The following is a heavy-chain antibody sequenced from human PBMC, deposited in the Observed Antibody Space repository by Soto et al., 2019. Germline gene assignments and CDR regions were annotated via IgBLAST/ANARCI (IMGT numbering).Heavy chain of an antibody. CDR1: GGSISYGGHY. CDR3: ARSPRHGDHVFFDY. CDR2: IYYSGST. J-gene: IGHJ4*02. V-gene: IGHV4-31*03. Sequence: QVRLQESGPGLVKPSQTLSLTCTVSGGSISYGGHYWTWIRQHPGKGLAWIGYIYYSGSTYYNPSLKRRITISVDTSKNQFSLKLFSVTVADTAVYYCARSPRHGDHVFFDYWGQGALVTVSS. D-gene: IGHD4-17*01.